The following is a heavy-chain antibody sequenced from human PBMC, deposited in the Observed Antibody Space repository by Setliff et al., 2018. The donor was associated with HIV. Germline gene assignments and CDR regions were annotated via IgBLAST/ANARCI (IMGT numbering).Heavy chain of an antibody. CDR2: ISANGGST. D-gene: IGHD3-16*01. J-gene: IGHJ4*02. CDR1: GFTFTKSA. Sequence: PGESLRLSCTVSGFTFTKSAMNWVRQAPGKGLEWVSVISANGGSTYSADSVKGRFTISRDNTKNTVYLQMNSLRAEDTAVYFCAKDVMQGGWGSLSYFDSWGQGTLVTVSS. V-gene: IGHV3-23*01. CDR3: AKDVMQGGWGSLSYFDS.